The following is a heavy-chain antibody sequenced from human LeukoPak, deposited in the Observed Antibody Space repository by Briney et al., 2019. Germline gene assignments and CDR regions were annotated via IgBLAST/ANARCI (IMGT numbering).Heavy chain of an antibody. CDR2: IYYSGST. V-gene: IGHV4-39*07. J-gene: IGHJ4*02. CDR1: DGSISSSSYY. Sequence: KPSETLSLTCTVSDGSISSSSYYWGWIRQPPGKGLEWIGSIYYSGSTYQNLSLKSRVTISVDTSKNQFSLKLSSVTAADTAVYYCARVRGYSYGYSNYFDYWGQGTLVTVSS. D-gene: IGHD5-18*01. CDR3: ARVRGYSYGYSNYFDY.